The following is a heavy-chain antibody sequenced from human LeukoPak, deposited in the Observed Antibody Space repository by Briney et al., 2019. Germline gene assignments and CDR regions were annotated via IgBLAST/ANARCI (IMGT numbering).Heavy chain of an antibody. D-gene: IGHD3-10*01. CDR3: ARSGLPGNYYFVY. CDR1: GYTFTSYA. Sequence: GASVKVSCKASGYTFTSYALSWVRQAPGQGLEWMGWISGYNGNTNYAQRLQGRVTMTTDTSTSTAYMELRSLRSDDTAVYYCARSGLPGNYYFVYWGQGALVTVSS. V-gene: IGHV1-18*01. J-gene: IGHJ4*02. CDR2: ISGYNGNT.